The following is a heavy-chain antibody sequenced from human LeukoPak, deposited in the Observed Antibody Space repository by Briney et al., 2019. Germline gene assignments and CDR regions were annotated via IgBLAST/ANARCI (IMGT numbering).Heavy chain of an antibody. CDR2: ISSSGSYI. CDR1: AFTFSSYS. CDR3: AKGPTHFDY. V-gene: IGHV3-21*04. J-gene: IGHJ4*02. Sequence: PGGSLRLSCAASAFTFSSYSMNWVRQAPGKGLEWVSSISSSGSYIYYADSVKGRFTISRDNSKNTLYLQMNSLRAEDTAVYYCAKGPTHFDYWGQGTLVTVSS.